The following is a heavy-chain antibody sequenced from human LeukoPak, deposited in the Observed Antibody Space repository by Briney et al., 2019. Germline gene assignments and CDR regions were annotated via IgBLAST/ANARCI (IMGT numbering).Heavy chain of an antibody. CDR1: GYTFTSYY. V-gene: IGHV1-46*01. D-gene: IGHD3-10*01. J-gene: IGHJ6*02. CDR3: ASSYGSGIYYYYGMDV. CDR2: INPSGGST. Sequence: ASVKVSCKASGYTFTSYYKHWVRQAPGQGLEWMGIINPSGGSTNYAQKFQGRVTMTRNTSISTAYMELSSLRSEDTAVYYCASSYGSGIYYYYGMDVWGQGTTVTVSS.